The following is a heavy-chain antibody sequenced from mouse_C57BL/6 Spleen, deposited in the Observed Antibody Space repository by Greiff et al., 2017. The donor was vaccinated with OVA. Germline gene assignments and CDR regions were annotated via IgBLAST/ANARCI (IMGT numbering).Heavy chain of an antibody. V-gene: IGHV14-1*01. D-gene: IGHD3-2*02. CDR3: TTGAAQATYAMDY. CDR2: IDPEDGDT. CDR1: GFNIKDYY. J-gene: IGHJ4*01. Sequence: EVQLVESGAELVRPGASVKLSCTASGFNIKDYYMLWVKQRPEQGLEWIGRIDPEDGDTEYAPKFQGKATMTADTSSNTAYLQLSSLTSEDTAVYYCTTGAAQATYAMDYWGQGTSVTVSS.